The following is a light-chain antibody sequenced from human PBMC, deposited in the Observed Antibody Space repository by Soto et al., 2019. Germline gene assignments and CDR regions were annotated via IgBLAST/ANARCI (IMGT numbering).Light chain of an antibody. J-gene: IGLJ1*01. CDR3: QSLDNSLRRV. CDR1: GSNIGSNA. Sequence: QSVLTQPPSASGTPGQRVTFSCSGSGSNIGSNAVNWYQHKIGPRTAPKLLIYGNFNRPSGVPDRFSGSKSGTSASLAITGLQAEDEADYYCQSLDNSLRRVFGTGTKVTVL. V-gene: IGLV1-40*01. CDR2: GNF.